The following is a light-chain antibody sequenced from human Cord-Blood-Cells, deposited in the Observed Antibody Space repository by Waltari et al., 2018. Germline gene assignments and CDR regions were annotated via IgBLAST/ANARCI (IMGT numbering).Light chain of an antibody. CDR3: SSYTSSSTLEGV. CDR1: SSDGGGYNY. CDR2: DVS. V-gene: IGLV2-14*01. Sequence: QSALTQPASVSGSPGPSITIHCTGTSSDGGGYNYVSWYQQHPGKAPKLMIYDVSNRPSGVSNRFSGSKSGNTASLTISGLQAEDEADYYCSSYTSSSTLEGVFGGGTKLTVL. J-gene: IGLJ2*01.